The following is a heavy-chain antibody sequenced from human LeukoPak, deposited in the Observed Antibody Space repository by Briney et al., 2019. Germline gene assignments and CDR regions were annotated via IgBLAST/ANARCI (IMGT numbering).Heavy chain of an antibody. V-gene: IGHV7-4-1*02. D-gene: IGHD2-21*01. J-gene: IGHJ4*02. CDR1: VYTFTSYV. CDR2: INTNTGNP. CDR3: ARDRGEGAAHNHFDY. Sequence: ASVTVSCKCSVYTFTSYVMNWVRQAPGQGLEWVGWINTNTGNPTYARGFTGRFVFSLDTSVSTEYLQISRLEAEDTAVYYCARDRGEGAAHNHFDYWGQGTLVTVSS.